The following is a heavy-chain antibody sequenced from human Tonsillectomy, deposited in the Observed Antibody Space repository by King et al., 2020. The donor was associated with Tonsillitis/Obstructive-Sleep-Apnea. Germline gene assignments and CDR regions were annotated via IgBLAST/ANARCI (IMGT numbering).Heavy chain of an antibody. Sequence: VQLVESGGGVVQPGRSLRVTCAASGFTFSSYAVHWVRQAPGKGLEVGAVLSYYGSNKYYADSVKGRLTISRDNSKNTLSLQKNSLRAEDTAVYYCARDRGGDAFDIWGQGTMVTVSS. CDR1: GFTFSSYA. J-gene: IGHJ3*02. CDR2: LSYYGSNK. V-gene: IGHV3-30*01. CDR3: ARDRGGDAFDI. D-gene: IGHD3-10*01.